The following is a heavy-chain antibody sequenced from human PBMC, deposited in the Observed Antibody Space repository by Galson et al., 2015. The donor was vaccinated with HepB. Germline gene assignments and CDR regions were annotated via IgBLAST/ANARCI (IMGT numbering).Heavy chain of an antibody. CDR1: GFTFSDYG. J-gene: IGHJ4*02. D-gene: IGHD1-26*01. CDR3: ARGKGITVGTTTDPPFSDY. Sequence: SLRLSCAVSGFTFSDYGMYWVRQAPGKGLESVAVVSYDGRNQYYANSVKGRFAISRDNAKNTLYLQMNSLRGDDTAVYYCARGKGITVGTTTDPPFSDYCSQATLVTASS. V-gene: IGHV3-30*03. CDR2: VSYDGRNQ.